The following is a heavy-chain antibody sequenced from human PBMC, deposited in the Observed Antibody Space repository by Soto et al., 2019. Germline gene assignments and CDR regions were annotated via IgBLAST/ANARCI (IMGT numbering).Heavy chain of an antibody. Sequence: SAKVSFKGSRYTFTSHGINWVRQAPVQGLELMGWISAYNGDTKYEQKFQGRVTMTTDASSSAAYMELKSLSSDDTAVYFCARDPSNTSGKRIWFDPWGQGTQVTVSS. D-gene: IGHD6-19*01. V-gene: IGHV1-18*04. CDR3: ARDPSNTSGKRIWFDP. J-gene: IGHJ5*02. CDR1: RYTFTSHG. CDR2: ISAYNGDT.